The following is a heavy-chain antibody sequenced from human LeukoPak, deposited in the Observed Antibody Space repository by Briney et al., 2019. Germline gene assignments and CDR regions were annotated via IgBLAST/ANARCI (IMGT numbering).Heavy chain of an antibody. CDR1: GYTFTRHY. CDR2: INPSGDIT. J-gene: IGHJ3*02. Sequence: ASVKVSCKASGYTFTRHYMHWVRQAPGQGLEWMGIINPSGDITSYAQKFQGRVIMTTDPSTSTAYMELRSLRSDDTAVYYCARGGWWELQDAFDIWGQGTMVTVSS. V-gene: IGHV1-46*01. D-gene: IGHD1-26*01. CDR3: ARGGWWELQDAFDI.